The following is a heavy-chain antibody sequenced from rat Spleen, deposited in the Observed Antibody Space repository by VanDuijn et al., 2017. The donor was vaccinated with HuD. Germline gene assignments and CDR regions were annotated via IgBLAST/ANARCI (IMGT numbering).Heavy chain of an antibody. D-gene: IGHD1-1*01. CDR3: ARHPDYSNYFDY. J-gene: IGHJ2*01. Sequence: EVQLVESGGGLVQPGRSLKLSCAASGFTFSDYSMAWVRQAPKKGLEWVATIIYDGSRTYYRDSVKGRFTISRDNAKSTLYVQMDSLRSEDTATYYCARHPDYSNYFDYWGQGVMVTVSS. V-gene: IGHV5-7*01. CDR2: IIYDGSRT. CDR1: GFTFSDYS.